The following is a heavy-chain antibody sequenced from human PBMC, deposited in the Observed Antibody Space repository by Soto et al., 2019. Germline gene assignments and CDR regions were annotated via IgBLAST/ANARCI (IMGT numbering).Heavy chain of an antibody. J-gene: IGHJ4*02. Sequence: QVQLVESGGGVVQPGRSLRLSCAASGFSFSTYGMHWVRQAPGKGLEWVAVISYDGSNKYYAESVKGRFTISRDNSKNTPYLQMNSLRAEDTAVYYCAKDRGYCNGGSCYSSDYWGRGTLVTVSS. CDR1: GFSFSTYG. V-gene: IGHV3-30*18. CDR2: ISYDGSNK. D-gene: IGHD2-15*01. CDR3: AKDRGYCNGGSCYSSDY.